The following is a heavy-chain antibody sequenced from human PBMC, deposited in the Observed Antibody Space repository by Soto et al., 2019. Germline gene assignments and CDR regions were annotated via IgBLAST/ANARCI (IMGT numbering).Heavy chain of an antibody. V-gene: IGHV3-30-3*01. CDR3: ARDRWAVANMPALDY. D-gene: IGHD2-2*01. CDR2: ISYDGSNK. CDR1: GFTFSSYA. Sequence: PGGSLRLSCAASGFTFSSYAMHWVRQAPGKGLEWVAVISYDGSNKYYADSVKGRFTISRDNSKNTLYLQMNSLRAEDTAVYYCARDRWAVANMPALDYWGQGTLVTVSS. J-gene: IGHJ4*02.